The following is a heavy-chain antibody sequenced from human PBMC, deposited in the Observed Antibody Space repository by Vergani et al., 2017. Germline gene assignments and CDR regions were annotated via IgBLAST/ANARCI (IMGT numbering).Heavy chain of an antibody. D-gene: IGHD4-23*01. Sequence: VQLVESGGGVVQPGRSLRLSCAASGFTFSSYAMHWVRQAPGKGLEWVAVISYDGSNKYYADSVKGRFTISRDNSKNTLYLQMNSLRAEDTAVYYCAREVGGAQYDFDYWGQGTLVTVSS. CDR2: ISYDGSNK. CDR1: GFTFSSYA. CDR3: AREVGGAQYDFDY. V-gene: IGHV3-30-3*01. J-gene: IGHJ4*02.